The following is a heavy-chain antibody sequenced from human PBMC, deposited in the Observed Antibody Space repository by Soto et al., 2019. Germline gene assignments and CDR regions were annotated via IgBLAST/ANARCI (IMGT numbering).Heavy chain of an antibody. Sequence: ASVKVSCKASGYTFINYYMHWVRQAPGQGFEWMGRISPKSGGSNYAQKFQGRVSMTWDTSISTAYMELSRLTSDDTAVYFCAKDNGALVNFDHWGQGTPVTVSS. CDR2: ISPKSGGS. CDR1: GYTFINYY. CDR3: AKDNGALVNFDH. V-gene: IGHV1-2*02. D-gene: IGHD2-8*01. J-gene: IGHJ5*02.